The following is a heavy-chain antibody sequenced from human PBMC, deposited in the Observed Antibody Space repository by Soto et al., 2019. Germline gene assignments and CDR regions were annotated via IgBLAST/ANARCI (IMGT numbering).Heavy chain of an antibody. Sequence: PGGSLRLSCAASGFTFRCYSMSWARQPPGKGLEWVSTIDGTDDPTYNADSVKGRSTFSSTNYSNTVLLQRNSLRAEATAKYYCSKARMTGNSIWDVLDIGGKGPMVTFSS. CDR2: IDGTDDPT. V-gene: IGHV3-23*01. CDR3: SKARMTGNSIWDVLDI. J-gene: IGHJ3*02. D-gene: IGHD3-9*01. CDR1: GFTFRCYS.